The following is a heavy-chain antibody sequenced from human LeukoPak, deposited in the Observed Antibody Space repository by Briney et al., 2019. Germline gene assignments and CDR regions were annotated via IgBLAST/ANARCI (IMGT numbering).Heavy chain of an antibody. D-gene: IGHD3-16*02. CDR2: ISGSGGST. J-gene: IGHJ4*02. V-gene: IGHV3-23*01. CDR3: AKEGGSEDYVWGSHRPFDY. CDR1: GFTFSSYA. Sequence: GGSLRLSCAASGFTFSSYAMSWVRQAPGKGLEWVSAISGSGGSTYYADSVKGRFTISRDNSKNTLYLQMNSLRAEDTAVYYCAKEGGSEDYVWGSHRPFDYWGQGTLVTVSS.